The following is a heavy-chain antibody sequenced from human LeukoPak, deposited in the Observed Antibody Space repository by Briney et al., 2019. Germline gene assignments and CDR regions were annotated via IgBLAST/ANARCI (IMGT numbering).Heavy chain of an antibody. D-gene: IGHD3-16*01. CDR3: ARTRGNAFDI. J-gene: IGHJ3*02. CDR1: GLTFSSDW. Sequence: PGGSLGLSCVGSGLTFSSDWMHWVRQAPGKGPVWVSRINTDGDSTVYADSVKGRFTISKDNAKNTLYLQMNSLRLEDTATYYCARTRGNAFDIWGQGTMVTVSS. V-gene: IGHV3-74*01. CDR2: INTDGDST.